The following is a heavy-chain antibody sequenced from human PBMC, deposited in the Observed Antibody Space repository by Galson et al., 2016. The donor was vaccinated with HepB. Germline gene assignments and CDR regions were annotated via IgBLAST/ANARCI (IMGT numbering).Heavy chain of an antibody. CDR1: GFVFSNFG. Sequence: SLRLSCAASGFVFSNFGLSWVRQAPGKGLEWVASISIRRTTYYSDSVRGRFTISRDNSNNTLYLQMNGLRAEDTAVYYCAKERLVRQIFDHWGQGTLLTVSS. D-gene: IGHD1-1*01. V-gene: IGHV3-23*01. J-gene: IGHJ4*02. CDR3: AKERLVRQIFDH. CDR2: ISIRRTT.